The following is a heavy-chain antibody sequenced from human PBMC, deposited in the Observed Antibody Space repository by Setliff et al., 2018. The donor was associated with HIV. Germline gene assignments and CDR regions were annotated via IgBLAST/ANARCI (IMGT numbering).Heavy chain of an antibody. Sequence: PSETLSLTCAVSGYSIRSGYYWWTWVRQAPGKGLEWIGNMYYSGSTYYNPSLKSRVTISVDTSKNQFSLKLSSVTAADAAVYYCASRVYYYDSSGYLREEGFDPWGQGTLVTVSS. D-gene: IGHD3-22*01. CDR1: GYSIRSGYY. J-gene: IGHJ5*02. CDR3: ASRVYYYDSSGYLREEGFDP. CDR2: MYYSGST. V-gene: IGHV4-38-2*01.